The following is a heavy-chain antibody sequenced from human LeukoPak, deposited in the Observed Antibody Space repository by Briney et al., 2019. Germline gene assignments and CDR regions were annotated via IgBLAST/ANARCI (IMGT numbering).Heavy chain of an antibody. D-gene: IGHD6-19*01. CDR2: VSESGAST. Sequence: GGSLRLSCVASGFTFSTYVMGWVRQVPGKGLEWVSIVSESGASTYYADSVEGRFTISRDNSKNTLYLQMNSLRAEDTAIYYCAKSRGVAGFDYWGQGTLVTVSS. CDR3: AKSRGVAGFDY. CDR1: GFTFSTYV. V-gene: IGHV3-23*01. J-gene: IGHJ4*02.